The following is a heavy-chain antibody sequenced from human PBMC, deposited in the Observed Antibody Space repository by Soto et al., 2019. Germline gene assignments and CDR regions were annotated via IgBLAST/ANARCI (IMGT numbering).Heavy chain of an antibody. CDR1: GFSFTSAW. D-gene: IGHD2-15*01. Sequence: GGSLRLSCAASGFSFTSAWMSWVRQAPGKGLEWVGRIKSNTDGGTTDFAAPVRGRFTISRDDSKDTLYLQMNSLKTEDTAVYYCHTDPYCRSGPSPYYDAMEVWGQGTTVTVS. V-gene: IGHV3-15*01. CDR3: HTDPYCRSGPSPYYDAMEV. CDR2: IKSNTDGGTT. J-gene: IGHJ6*02.